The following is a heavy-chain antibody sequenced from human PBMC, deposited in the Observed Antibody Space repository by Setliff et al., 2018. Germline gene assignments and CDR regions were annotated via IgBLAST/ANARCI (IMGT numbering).Heavy chain of an antibody. CDR2: IYTSGGT. J-gene: IGHJ4*02. CDR3: AREPTHTGHYYLDL. Sequence: SETLSLTCTVSGASISSYYWSWIRQPPGKGLEWIGYIYTSGGTNYNPSLKSRVTISVDASKNRFSLKLNSVTAADTAVYYCAREPTHTGHYYLDLWGQGTPVTVSS. D-gene: IGHD2-15*01. CDR1: GASISSYY. V-gene: IGHV4-4*08.